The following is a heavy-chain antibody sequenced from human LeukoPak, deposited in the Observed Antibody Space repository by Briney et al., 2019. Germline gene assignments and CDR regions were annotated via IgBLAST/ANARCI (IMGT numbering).Heavy chain of an antibody. D-gene: IGHD5-18*01. CDR2: GSGSGRTI. Sequence: PGGSLRLSCAASGFILSNHAMSWVRQAPGKGLQWIAVGSGSGRTIEYEDSVKGRFTISRDNSKNTLSLQMNSLRVEDTAIYYCTKNVMVKRCIDYWGQGTVVTVSS. CDR3: TKNVMVKRCIDY. V-gene: IGHV3-23*01. J-gene: IGHJ4*02. CDR1: GFILSNHA.